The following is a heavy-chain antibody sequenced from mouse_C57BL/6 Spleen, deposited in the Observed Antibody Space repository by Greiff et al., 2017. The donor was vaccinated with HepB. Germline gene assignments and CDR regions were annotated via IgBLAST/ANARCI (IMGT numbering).Heavy chain of an antibody. CDR3: AIPYDYVFDY. J-gene: IGHJ2*01. D-gene: IGHD2-4*01. CDR2: INPKNGST. V-gene: IGHV1-85*01. Sequence: VQGVESGPELVKPGASVKLSCKASGYTFTSYDINWVKQRPGQGLEWIGGINPKNGSTKYNEKFKGKATLTVDTSSSTAYMALHSLTSEDSAVYFCAIPYDYVFDYWGQGTTLTVSS. CDR1: GYTFTSYD.